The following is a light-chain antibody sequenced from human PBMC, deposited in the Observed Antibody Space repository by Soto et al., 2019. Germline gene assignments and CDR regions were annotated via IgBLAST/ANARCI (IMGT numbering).Light chain of an antibody. V-gene: IGLV1-47*01. CDR3: VSWDDSLSGYV. Sequence: QSAVTQPPSASGTPGQRVTISCSGSTSNIGSNYIYWYQQLPGTAPKLLIYKINKRPSGVPDRFSGSKSGTSASLAISGLRSEDEADYYCVSWDDSLSGYVFGTGTKLTVL. CDR1: TSNIGSNY. J-gene: IGLJ1*01. CDR2: KIN.